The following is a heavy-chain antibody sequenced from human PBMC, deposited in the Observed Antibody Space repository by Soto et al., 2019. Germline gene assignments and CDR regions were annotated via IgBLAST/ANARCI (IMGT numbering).Heavy chain of an antibody. D-gene: IGHD6-19*01. J-gene: IGHJ4*02. Sequence: SETLSLTCTVSGGSVTGFYWSWIRQPPGKGLEWIGYIFHSGGSNYHPSLKSRVTISVDTSKSQISLRLTSVTAADTAVYYCARASGLGVAHIDYWGQGTLVTVSS. V-gene: IGHV4-59*02. CDR3: ARASGLGVAHIDY. CDR1: GGSVTGFY. CDR2: IFHSGGS.